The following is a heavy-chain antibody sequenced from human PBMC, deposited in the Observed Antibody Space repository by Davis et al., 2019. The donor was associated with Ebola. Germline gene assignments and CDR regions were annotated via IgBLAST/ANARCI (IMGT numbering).Heavy chain of an antibody. CDR3: ARDHRIVAHGTPFDY. Sequence: AASVKVSCKASGYTFTNYGINWVRQAPGQGLEWMGWISAYNGNTNYAQKLQGRVTMTTDTSTRTAYMELRSLRSDDTAVYYCARDHRIVAHGTPFDYWGQGTLVTVSS. CDR2: ISAYNGNT. J-gene: IGHJ4*02. D-gene: IGHD6-13*01. V-gene: IGHV1-18*01. CDR1: GYTFTNYG.